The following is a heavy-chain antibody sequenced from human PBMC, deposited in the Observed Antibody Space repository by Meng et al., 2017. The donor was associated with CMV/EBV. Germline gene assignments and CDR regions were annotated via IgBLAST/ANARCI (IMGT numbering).Heavy chain of an antibody. V-gene: IGHV5-51*01. D-gene: IGHD1-26*01. J-gene: IGHJ2*01. CDR3: ARHPEWELRYFDL. CDR1: GYSFTSYW. CDR2: IYPGDPDT. Sequence: GESLKISCKGSGYSFTSYWIGWVRQMPGKGLEWMGIIYPGDPDTRHSPSFQGQVTISADKSISTAYLQWGSLKASDTAMYYCARHPEWELRYFDLWGRGTLVTVSS.